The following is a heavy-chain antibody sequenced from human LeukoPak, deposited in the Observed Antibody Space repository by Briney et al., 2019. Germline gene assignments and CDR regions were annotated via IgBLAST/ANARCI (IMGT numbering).Heavy chain of an antibody. D-gene: IGHD5-24*01. CDR1: GGSISNYY. V-gene: IGHV4-59*01. CDR2: VYYTSST. Sequence: SETLSLTCPVSGGSISNYYYCTLIRQPPGKRLEWIGYVYYTSSTNFNPSLKSRVTMSLDTSRNQFSLKLTSLTAADTAVYYCARGAMATTPFFDYWGQGTLVTVSS. J-gene: IGHJ4*02. CDR3: ARGAMATTPFFDY.